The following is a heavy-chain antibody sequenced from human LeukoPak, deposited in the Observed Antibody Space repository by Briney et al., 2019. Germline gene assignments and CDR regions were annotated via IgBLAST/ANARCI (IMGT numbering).Heavy chain of an antibody. Sequence: SETLSLTCTVSGGSISSSSYYWGWIRQPPGKGLEWIGSIYYSGSTYYNPSLKSRVTTSVDTSKNQFSLKLSSVTAADTAVYYCARHGSFARGWRGIVVVNHFDYWGQGTLVTVSS. D-gene: IGHD3-22*01. V-gene: IGHV4-39*01. CDR1: GGSISSSSYY. J-gene: IGHJ4*02. CDR2: IYYSGST. CDR3: ARHGSFARGWRGIVVVNHFDY.